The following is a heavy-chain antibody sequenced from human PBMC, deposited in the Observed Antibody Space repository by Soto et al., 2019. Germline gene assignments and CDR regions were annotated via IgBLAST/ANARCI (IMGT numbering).Heavy chain of an antibody. J-gene: IGHJ4*02. D-gene: IGHD2-21*01. CDR3: ARDNGDGYNFGPLDS. CDR2: IYSGGNT. V-gene: IGHV3-66*01. CDR1: GFTVISNS. Sequence: PGRSLRLSCAASGFTVISNSMSWVRQVPGKGLEWVSVIYSGGNTYFADSVKGRFSIFRDSSKNTLYLQMNSLRAGDTAVYYCARDNGDGYNFGPLDSWGEGTLVTVSS.